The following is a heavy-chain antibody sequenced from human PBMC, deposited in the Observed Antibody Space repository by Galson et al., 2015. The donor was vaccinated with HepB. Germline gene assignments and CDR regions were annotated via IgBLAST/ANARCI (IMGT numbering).Heavy chain of an antibody. CDR2: AYHSGGT. CDR1: GDSISNDRW. J-gene: IGHJ4*02. CDR3: ARAKEGRGYFDY. Sequence: TLSLTCAVSGDSISNDRWWGWVRQPPGGGLEWLGEAYHSGGTNYTPSLKSRVTISVDKSKNQFPLKLTSVTAADTAVYYCARAKEGRGYFDYWGQGTLVTVSS. V-gene: IGHV4-4*02. D-gene: IGHD3-10*01.